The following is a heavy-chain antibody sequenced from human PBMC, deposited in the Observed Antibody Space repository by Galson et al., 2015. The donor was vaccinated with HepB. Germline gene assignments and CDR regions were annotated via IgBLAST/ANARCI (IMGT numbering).Heavy chain of an antibody. D-gene: IGHD1-1*01. Sequence: SLRLSCAASGFTFSSYVMSWVRQAPGKGLEWVSSISGSGGTTDYADSVKGRFTISRDNSKNTLYLQMNSLRAEDTATYYCAKDPYNWAFDYWGQGTLVTVSS. CDR3: AKDPYNWAFDY. CDR1: GFTFSSYV. CDR2: ISGSGGTT. J-gene: IGHJ4*02. V-gene: IGHV3-23*01.